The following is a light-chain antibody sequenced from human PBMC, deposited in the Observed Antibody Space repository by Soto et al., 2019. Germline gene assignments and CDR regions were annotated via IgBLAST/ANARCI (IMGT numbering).Light chain of an antibody. V-gene: IGLV2-23*02. Sequence: QSALTQPASVSGSPGQSITISCTGTSGDVGTYNLVSWYQQHPGRAPKLIIFEVNKRPSGVSNRLSGSKSGNTASLAISGLQADDEADYHCCSYAGRSNVVFGGGTKRTVL. CDR2: EVN. CDR3: CSYAGRSNVV. CDR1: SGDVGTYNL. J-gene: IGLJ2*01.